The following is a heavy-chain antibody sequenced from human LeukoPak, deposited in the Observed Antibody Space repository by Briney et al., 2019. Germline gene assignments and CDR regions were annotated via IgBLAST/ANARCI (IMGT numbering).Heavy chain of an antibody. V-gene: IGHV1-18*01. D-gene: IGHD3-10*01. Sequence: GASVKVSCKASGYTFTSYGISWVRQAPGQGLEWMGWISAYNGNTNYAQKLQGRVTMTTDTSISTAYMELSSLRSEDTAVYYCARGRYGSGSYGIDYWGQGTLVTVSS. CDR2: ISAYNGNT. CDR3: ARGRYGSGSYGIDY. CDR1: GYTFTSYG. J-gene: IGHJ4*02.